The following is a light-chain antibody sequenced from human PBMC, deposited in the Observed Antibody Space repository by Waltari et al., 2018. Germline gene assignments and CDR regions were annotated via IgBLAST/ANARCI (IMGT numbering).Light chain of an antibody. CDR1: RSNIGSNY. CDR2: RNN. V-gene: IGLV1-47*01. J-gene: IGLJ3*02. CDR3: AAWDDSLSGWV. Sequence: QSVLTQPPSASGTPGQRVTISCSGSRSNIGSNYVFCYQQVPGTAPILLIFRNNQRPSGVADRFSGSKSGTSASLAISGLRSEDEADYYCAAWDDSLSGWVFGAGTKLTV.